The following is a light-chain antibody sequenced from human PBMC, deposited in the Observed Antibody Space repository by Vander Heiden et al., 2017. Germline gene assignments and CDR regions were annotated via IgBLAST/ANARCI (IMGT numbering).Light chain of an antibody. Sequence: QSALTQPPSASGSPGQSVTIPCTGTSSDIGGYDYVSWYQQEAGKAPKLMIYEVTKRPSGVPTRFSGSKSGNTAALTVSGLQTEDEGHYYCSSYAGSTSLVFGGGTKLTVL. CDR2: EVT. CDR3: SSYAGSTSLV. J-gene: IGLJ2*01. CDR1: SSDIGGYDY. V-gene: IGLV2-8*01.